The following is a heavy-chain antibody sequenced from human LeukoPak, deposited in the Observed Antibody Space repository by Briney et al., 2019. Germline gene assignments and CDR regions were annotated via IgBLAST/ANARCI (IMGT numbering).Heavy chain of an antibody. CDR1: VGTFRSYT. Sequence: SAKVSRKASVGTFRSYTIRWGCPAPREGGGWMGGIIPIFGTANYTQKFPGRVTITTDESTSTAYMELSSLRSEDTAVYYCAVQAHATGTTRGGWFDPWGQGTLVTVSS. D-gene: IGHD1-7*01. CDR2: IIPIFGTA. J-gene: IGHJ5*02. CDR3: AVQAHATGTTRGGWFDP. V-gene: IGHV1-69*05.